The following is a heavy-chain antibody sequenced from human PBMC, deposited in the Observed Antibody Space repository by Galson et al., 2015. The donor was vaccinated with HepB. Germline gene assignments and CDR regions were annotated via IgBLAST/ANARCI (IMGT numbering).Heavy chain of an antibody. CDR1: GYTFTGYY. D-gene: IGHD3-22*01. J-gene: IGHJ3*02. CDR2: INPNSGGT. V-gene: IGHV1-2*02. Sequence: SCKAPGYTFTGYYMHWVRQAPGQGLEWMGWINPNSGGTNYAQKFQGRVTMTRDTSISTAYMELSRLRSDDTAVYYCARDRADSSGYYSPGAFDIWGQGTMVTVSS. CDR3: ARDRADSSGYYSPGAFDI.